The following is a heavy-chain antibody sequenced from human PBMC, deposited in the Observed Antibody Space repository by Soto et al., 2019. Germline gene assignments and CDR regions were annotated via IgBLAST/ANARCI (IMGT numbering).Heavy chain of an antibody. D-gene: IGHD1-26*01. CDR3: NNQEGAPLYYFDH. J-gene: IGHJ4*02. V-gene: IGHV3-15*01. CDR2: IKSRVDGGTA. CDR1: RFPFRNAC. Sequence: PXGSLRLSCSASRFPFRNACLSWVRQTPGKGLEWVGHIKSRVDGGTADYAAPVKGRFTISRDDSKNTLYLQMNSLKTEDTGIYYCNNQEGAPLYYFDHWGQGTQVTVSS.